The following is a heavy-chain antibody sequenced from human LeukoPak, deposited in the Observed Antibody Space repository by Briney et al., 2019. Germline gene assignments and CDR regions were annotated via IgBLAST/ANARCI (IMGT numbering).Heavy chain of an antibody. V-gene: IGHV4-39*01. D-gene: IGHD5-18*01. Sequence: PSETLSLTCTVSGGSISSSSYYWGWIRQPPGKGLEWIGSIYCSGGTYYNPSLKSRVTISVDTSKDQFSLKLSSVSAADTAVYSCARHRNADTAMVSDYWGQGTLVTVSS. CDR2: IYCSGGT. CDR1: GGSISSSSYY. CDR3: ARHRNADTAMVSDY. J-gene: IGHJ4*02.